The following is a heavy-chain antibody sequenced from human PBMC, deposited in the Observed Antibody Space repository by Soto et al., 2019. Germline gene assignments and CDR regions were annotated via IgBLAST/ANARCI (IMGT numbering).Heavy chain of an antibody. CDR2: IIPIFGTA. J-gene: IGHJ6*02. Sequence: QVQLVQSGAEVKKPGSSVKVSCKASGGTFSSYAIRWVRQAPGQGLEWMGGIIPIFGTANYAQKFQGRVTITADESTSTAYMELSSLRSDDTDVYYCARVRRGKAMATMGLRYYYYGMAVWGQGTTVTVS. CDR3: ARVRRGKAMATMGLRYYYYGMAV. CDR1: GGTFSSYA. D-gene: IGHD5-12*01. V-gene: IGHV1-69*01.